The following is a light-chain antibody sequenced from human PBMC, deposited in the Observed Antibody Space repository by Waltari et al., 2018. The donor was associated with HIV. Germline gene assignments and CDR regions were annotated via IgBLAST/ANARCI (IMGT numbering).Light chain of an antibody. J-gene: IGLJ3*02. Sequence: QSALTQPASVSGSPGQWITISCTGTNSDIGVYHFVSWYQQHPGKPPKLIIFGVSNLPSVVSDRFAGSKSGNTASLTISGLQAEDEADYYCSSYRNSRTWVFGGGTKLTVL. V-gene: IGLV2-14*01. CDR3: SSYRNSRTWV. CDR1: NSDIGVYHF. CDR2: GVS.